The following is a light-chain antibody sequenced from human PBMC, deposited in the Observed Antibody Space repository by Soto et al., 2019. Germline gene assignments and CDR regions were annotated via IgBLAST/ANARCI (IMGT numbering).Light chain of an antibody. Sequence: DIQMTQSPSSLSASVGDRVTITCRASQSINTYLNWYQQKPGKAPNLLIYAASSLQSGVPSRFSGSGSGTDFTLTISSLQPEYFATYYCQQSYSSPLTFGGGTKVEIK. CDR1: QSINTY. J-gene: IGKJ4*01. CDR2: AAS. V-gene: IGKV1-39*01. CDR3: QQSYSSPLT.